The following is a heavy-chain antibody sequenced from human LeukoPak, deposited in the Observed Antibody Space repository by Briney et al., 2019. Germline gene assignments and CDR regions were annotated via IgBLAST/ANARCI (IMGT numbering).Heavy chain of an antibody. J-gene: IGHJ4*02. D-gene: IGHD1-1*01. Sequence: SETLSLTCAVYGESLNYYYWSWIRHSPGKGLEWIGEIFDGKTTNYNPSLESRVTISAVTSSNQSTLNLKSVTAADTAVYYCARGAWATRLQSWAQGTLVTVSS. CDR1: GESLNYYY. V-gene: IGHV4-34*12. CDR2: IFDGKTT. CDR3: ARGAWATRLQS.